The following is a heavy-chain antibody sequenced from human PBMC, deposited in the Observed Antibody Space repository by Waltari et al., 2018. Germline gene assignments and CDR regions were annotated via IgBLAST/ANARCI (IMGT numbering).Heavy chain of an antibody. CDR1: GFTFDDYA. Sequence: EGQLVESGGVVVQPGGSLRLSCAASGFTFDDYAIHWVLLASGKGLEWVFLISWDGGSTYYADSVKGRCTISRDNSKNSLYLQMNSLRAEDTALYYCAKGFALLKGVGGMDVWGQGTTVTVSS. V-gene: IGHV3-43D*03. J-gene: IGHJ6*02. CDR2: ISWDGGST. CDR3: AKGFALLKGVGGMDV. D-gene: IGHD2-15*01.